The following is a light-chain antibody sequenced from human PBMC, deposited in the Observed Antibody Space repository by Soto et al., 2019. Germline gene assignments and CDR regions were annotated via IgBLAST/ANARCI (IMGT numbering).Light chain of an antibody. V-gene: IGKV3-20*01. CDR3: QQYGTPLLP. CDR1: HSVTNKF. Sequence: IVLTQSPGNLSLSPGERATLSCGDSHSVTNKFLAWYQQKPGQAPRLLIYGASSRATGVPDRFSGSGSGTDFPLTIIRLETGDFAVYYFQQYGTPLLPFGPGTKVDIK. J-gene: IGKJ3*01. CDR2: GAS.